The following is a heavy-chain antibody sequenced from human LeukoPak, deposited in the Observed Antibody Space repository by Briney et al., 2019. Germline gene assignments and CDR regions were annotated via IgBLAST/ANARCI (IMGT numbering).Heavy chain of an antibody. Sequence: ASVKVSCKTSGGTFSSYAISWVRQAPGQGLEWMGWMNPNSGNTGYAQKFQGRVTITRNTSISTAYMELSSLRSEDTAVYYCARGFRGYDSSHFDYWGQGTLVTVSS. D-gene: IGHD3-22*01. CDR2: MNPNSGNT. J-gene: IGHJ4*02. V-gene: IGHV1-8*03. CDR3: ARGFRGYDSSHFDY. CDR1: GGTFSSYA.